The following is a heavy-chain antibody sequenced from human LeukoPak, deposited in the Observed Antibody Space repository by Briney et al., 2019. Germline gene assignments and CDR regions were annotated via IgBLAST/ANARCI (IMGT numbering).Heavy chain of an antibody. CDR1: GFTFSDYS. Sequence: PGGSLRLSCVASGFTFSDYSMNWVRQAPGKGLEWVSYISPTSSTIYYADSVKGRFTISRDNAKNSLYLQMNSLRAEDTAVYYCARDVEDIVVVVAATPNWFDPWGQGTLVTVSS. CDR2: ISPTSSTI. D-gene: IGHD2-15*01. V-gene: IGHV3-48*01. J-gene: IGHJ5*02. CDR3: ARDVEDIVVVVAATPNWFDP.